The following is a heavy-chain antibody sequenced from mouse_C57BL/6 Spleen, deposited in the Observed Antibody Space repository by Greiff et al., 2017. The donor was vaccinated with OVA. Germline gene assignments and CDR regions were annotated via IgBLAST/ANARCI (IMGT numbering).Heavy chain of an antibody. J-gene: IGHJ2*01. CDR1: GYTFTSYW. CDR2: INPSNGGT. CDR3: ARSGITTVAPFDY. D-gene: IGHD1-1*01. Sequence: QVQLQQSGTELVKPGASVKLSCKASGYTFTSYWMHWVKQRPGQGLEWIGNINPSNGGTNYNEKFKSKATLTVDKSSSTAYMQLSSLTSEDSAVYYCARSGITTVAPFDYWGQGTTLTVSS. V-gene: IGHV1-53*01.